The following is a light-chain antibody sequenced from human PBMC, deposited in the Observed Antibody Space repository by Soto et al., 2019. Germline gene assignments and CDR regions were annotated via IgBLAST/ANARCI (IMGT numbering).Light chain of an antibody. Sequence: DIQLTQSPSSLSASVGDRVTITCRASRPITNYLNWYQQKPGRAPKLLIYAASSLQSGVPSRFSDGGSETEFTLAINNLQSEDYATYFCQQSYTSPWTFGQGTSVEIK. CDR2: AAS. V-gene: IGKV1-39*01. CDR3: QQSYTSPWT. CDR1: RPITNY. J-gene: IGKJ1*01.